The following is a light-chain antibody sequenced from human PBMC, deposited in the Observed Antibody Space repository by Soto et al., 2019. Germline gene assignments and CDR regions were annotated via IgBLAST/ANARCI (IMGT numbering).Light chain of an antibody. CDR1: QSISSY. CDR3: RHGYSTPLT. J-gene: IGKJ4*01. Sequence: DIQMAQSPSGPSASVGERVTSSCGASQSISSYLNWYQQKPGKAPKLLIYAASSLQSGVPSRFSGSGSGTDFTLTISSLQPEDSATYYCRHGYSTPLTFGGGTKVDIK. CDR2: AAS. V-gene: IGKV1-39*01.